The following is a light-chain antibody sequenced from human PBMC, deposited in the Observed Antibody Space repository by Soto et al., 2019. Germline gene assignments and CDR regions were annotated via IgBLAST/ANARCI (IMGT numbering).Light chain of an antibody. CDR2: GAS. J-gene: IGKJ1*01. CDR1: QSVSSN. CDR3: QQANSFPWT. Sequence: EIVMTQSPATLSVSPGERATLSCRASQSVSSNLAWYQQKPGQAPRLLIYGASTRATGIPARFSGSGSGTEFTLTISSLQSEDFASYYCQQANSFPWTFGQGTKVEIK. V-gene: IGKV3-15*01.